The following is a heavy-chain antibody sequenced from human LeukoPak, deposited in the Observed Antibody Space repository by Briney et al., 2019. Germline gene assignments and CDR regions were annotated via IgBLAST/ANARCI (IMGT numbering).Heavy chain of an antibody. Sequence: PSETLSLTCTVSGGSISSSSYYWAWTRQPPGKGLEWLGAIYYSGNTYYNPSLKGRVTISVDTSKNQFSLRLRSVTAADTAVYYRASAFEGTQSELDYWGQGTLVTVSS. D-gene: IGHD1-1*01. J-gene: IGHJ4*02. CDR3: ASAFEGTQSELDY. CDR2: IYYSGNT. V-gene: IGHV4-39*01. CDR1: GGSISSSSYY.